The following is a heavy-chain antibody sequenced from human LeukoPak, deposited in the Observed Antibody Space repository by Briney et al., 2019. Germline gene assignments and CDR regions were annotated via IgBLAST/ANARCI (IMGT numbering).Heavy chain of an antibody. CDR3: ARLQGITPQPMTEGFDI. Sequence: GGSLRLSCAASGFSFSSSWMLWVGQTPGKGLVWLSRISPDGSSTSYADSVKGRFTVSRDIARNTLSLQMNSLRAEDSAVYYCARLQGITPQPMTEGFDIWGQGTMVTVSS. CDR1: GFSFSSSW. V-gene: IGHV3-74*01. CDR2: ISPDGSST. J-gene: IGHJ3*02. D-gene: IGHD3-16*01.